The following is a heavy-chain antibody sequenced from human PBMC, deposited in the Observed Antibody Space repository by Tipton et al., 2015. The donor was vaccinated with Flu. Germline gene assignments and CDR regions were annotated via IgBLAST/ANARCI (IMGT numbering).Heavy chain of an antibody. CDR3: ARAVGGSGSY. Sequence: SLRLSCAVSGFTFSDHWMHWVRQAPGKGLEWMANINQDGSEKYYVDSVKGRFTISRDNAKNSLYLQMNSLRGDDSAVYYCARAVGGSGSYWGQGTLVTVSS. V-gene: IGHV3-7*01. CDR1: GFTFSDHW. D-gene: IGHD3-10*01. CDR2: INQDGSEK. J-gene: IGHJ4*02.